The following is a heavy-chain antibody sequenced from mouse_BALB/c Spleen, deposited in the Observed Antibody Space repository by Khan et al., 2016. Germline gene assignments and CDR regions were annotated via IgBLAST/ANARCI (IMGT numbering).Heavy chain of an antibody. CDR3: AMSYGYLGFAY. Sequence: EVQLQESGPGLVKPSQSLSLTCTVTGYSITSDYAWNWIRQFPGNKLEWMGYISYSGSTSYNPSLKSRISITRDTSKNQVFLQLNSVTTEDTATYYGAMSYGYLGFAYWGQGTLVTVSA. CDR1: GYSITSDYA. V-gene: IGHV3-2*02. J-gene: IGHJ3*01. D-gene: IGHD2-2*01. CDR2: ISYSGST.